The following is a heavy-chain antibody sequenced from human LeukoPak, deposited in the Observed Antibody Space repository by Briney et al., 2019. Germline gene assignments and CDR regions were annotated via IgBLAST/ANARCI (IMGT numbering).Heavy chain of an antibody. Sequence: GGSLRLSCAASGFTFSSYAMHWVRQAPGKGLEWVAVISYDGSNKYYADSVEGRFTISRDNSKNTLYLQMNSLRAEDTAVYYCARDHCSSTSCYYYFDYWGQGTLVTVSS. CDR3: ARDHCSSTSCYYYFDY. CDR2: ISYDGSNK. J-gene: IGHJ4*02. CDR1: GFTFSSYA. V-gene: IGHV3-30-3*01. D-gene: IGHD2-2*01.